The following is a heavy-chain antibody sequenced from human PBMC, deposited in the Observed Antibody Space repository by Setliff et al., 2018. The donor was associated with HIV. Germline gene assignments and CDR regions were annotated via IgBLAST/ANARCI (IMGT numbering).Heavy chain of an antibody. CDR1: EFSVSDKY. CDR2: ISSNIIYI. CDR3: ARDTAGFDP. V-gene: IGHV3-21*01. J-gene: IGHJ5*02. Sequence: PGGSLRLSCAASEFSVSDKYMGWVRQAPGKGLEWISSISSNIIYIYYADSVRGRFTISRDNAKNSLYLQMNSLRVEDTAVYYCARDTAGFDPWGQGTLVTVSS. D-gene: IGHD2-21*02.